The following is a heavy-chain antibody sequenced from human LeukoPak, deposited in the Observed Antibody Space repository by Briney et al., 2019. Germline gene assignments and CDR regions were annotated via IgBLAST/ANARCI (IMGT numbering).Heavy chain of an antibody. D-gene: IGHD3-22*01. J-gene: IGHJ4*02. Sequence: SVKVCCKASGGTFISYAISWVRQAPGQGLEWMGGIIPIFGTANYAQKFQGRVTITADESTSTAYMELSSLRSEDTAVYYCAKHSHYYDSSGYYFDYWGQGTLVTVSS. V-gene: IGHV1-69*13. CDR2: IIPIFGTA. CDR1: GGTFISYA. CDR3: AKHSHYYDSSGYYFDY.